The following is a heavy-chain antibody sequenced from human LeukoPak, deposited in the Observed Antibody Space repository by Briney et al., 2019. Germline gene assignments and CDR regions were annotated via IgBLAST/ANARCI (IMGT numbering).Heavy chain of an antibody. J-gene: IGHJ5*02. V-gene: IGHV3-7*01. D-gene: IGHD3-10*01. CDR3: ARPLKYYYGSETYFWFDP. CDR2: INQDGSEK. CDR1: GFTFTTYW. Sequence: GGSLRLSCAASGFTFTTYWMGWVRQAPGKGLEWVANINQDGSEKYYVDSVKGRFTISRDNAKNSPYLQMNSLRAEDAAVYYCARPLKYYYGSETYFWFDPWGQGTLVTVSS.